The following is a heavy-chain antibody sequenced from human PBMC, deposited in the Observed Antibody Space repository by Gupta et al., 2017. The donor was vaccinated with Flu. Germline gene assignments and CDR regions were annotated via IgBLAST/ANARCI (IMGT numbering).Heavy chain of an antibody. CDR2: IEPDGSST. Sequence: EMQLVDAGGGVAQPGGSLRLGCAASGFPFSRSYLQGVRQAPGKGLVCVSRIEPDGSSTTYAESVKSRFTISRNHAKNTLYLQMNSLGDDDTAVYYCATVTSGCWGQGTLVTVSS. CDR3: ATVTSGC. D-gene: IGHD4-17*01. V-gene: IGHV3-74*03. CDR1: GFPFSRSY. J-gene: IGHJ4*02.